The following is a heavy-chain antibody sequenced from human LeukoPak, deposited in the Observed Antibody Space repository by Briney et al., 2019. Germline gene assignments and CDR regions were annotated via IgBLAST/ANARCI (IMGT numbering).Heavy chain of an antibody. J-gene: IGHJ3*02. Sequence: ASVKVSCKASGYTFTGYYMHWVRQAPGQGLEWMGWINPNSGGTNYAQKFQGWVTMTRDTSISTAYMELSRLRSDDTAVYYCARDSPTTGSDAFDIWGQGTMVTVSS. V-gene: IGHV1-2*04. CDR3: ARDSPTTGSDAFDI. CDR1: GYTFTGYY. D-gene: IGHD1-14*01. CDR2: INPNSGGT.